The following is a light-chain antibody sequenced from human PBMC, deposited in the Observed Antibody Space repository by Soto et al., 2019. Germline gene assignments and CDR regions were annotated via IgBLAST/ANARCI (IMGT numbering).Light chain of an antibody. CDR3: QQRKYWPPLT. Sequence: EVVLTQSPATLSLSPGERAILSCRASHSVEKYLVWYQQKPGQAPRLLIYDTSNRATGVPARFSGSGSETDFPLTISSLEPEDFAVYYCQQRKYWPPLTFGGGTKVELK. J-gene: IGKJ4*01. CDR1: HSVEKY. V-gene: IGKV3-11*01. CDR2: DTS.